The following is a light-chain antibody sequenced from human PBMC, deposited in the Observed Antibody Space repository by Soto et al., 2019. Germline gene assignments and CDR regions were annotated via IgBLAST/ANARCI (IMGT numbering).Light chain of an antibody. CDR2: DAS. J-gene: IGKJ4*01. V-gene: IGKV3-11*01. Sequence: EFVLTQSPATLSLSPGDRATLSCRASQSVSSFLAWYQQKPGQAPRLLIYDASNRATGIPARFSGSGSGTDSTLSISSLEPEDFAVYYCQHRSSWPPLTFGGGTKVDIK. CDR3: QHRSSWPPLT. CDR1: QSVSSF.